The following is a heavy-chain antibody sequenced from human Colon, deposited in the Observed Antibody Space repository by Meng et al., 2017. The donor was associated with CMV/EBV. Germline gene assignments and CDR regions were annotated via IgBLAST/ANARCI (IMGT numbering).Heavy chain of an antibody. Sequence: VPVVLYGAGVRKRGAPVQGACQAPESTFPGYYMHWVRQAPGQGLEWKGWVNPNSGGTNYAKKFKGRVTMTRDTSINTAYMELSRLRSDDTAVYYCARDWYPGDRRGSFDYWGQGTLVTVSS. CDR2: VNPNSGGT. J-gene: IGHJ4*02. D-gene: IGHD3-22*01. CDR3: ARDWYPGDRRGSFDY. CDR1: ESTFPGYY. V-gene: IGHV1-2*02.